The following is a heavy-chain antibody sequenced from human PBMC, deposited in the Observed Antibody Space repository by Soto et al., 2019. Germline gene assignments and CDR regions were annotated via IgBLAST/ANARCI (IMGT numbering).Heavy chain of an antibody. Sequence: PGGSLRLSCAASGFTFISYDMHWVRQATGKGLEWVSAIGTAGDTYYPGSVKGRFTISRENAKNSLYLQMNSLRAGDTAVYYCARAHYDSSGYYFDYWGQGTLVTVSS. CDR2: IGTAGDT. CDR1: GFTFISYD. J-gene: IGHJ4*02. CDR3: ARAHYDSSGYYFDY. V-gene: IGHV3-13*04. D-gene: IGHD3-22*01.